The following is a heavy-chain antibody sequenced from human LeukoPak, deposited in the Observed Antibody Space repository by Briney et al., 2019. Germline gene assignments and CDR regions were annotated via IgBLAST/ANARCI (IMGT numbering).Heavy chain of an antibody. CDR2: ISTSSSYI. Sequence: GGSLRLSCAASGFTFSSYSMNWVRQAPGKGLEWVSFISTSSSYIYYADSVKGRFTISRDNAKNSLYLQMNSLRAEDTAVYYCARGEPTKQLWERYYYYYMDVWGKGTTVTISS. CDR1: GFTFSSYS. J-gene: IGHJ6*03. D-gene: IGHD5-18*01. CDR3: ARGEPTKQLWERYYYYYMDV. V-gene: IGHV3-21*04.